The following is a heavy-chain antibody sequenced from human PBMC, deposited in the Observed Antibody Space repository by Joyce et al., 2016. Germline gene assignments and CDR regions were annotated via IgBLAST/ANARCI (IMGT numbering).Heavy chain of an antibody. J-gene: IGHJ4*02. Sequence: QVQLVQSGRELKRPGASVRVSCMASRYTFTAYIMHWVRQAQGGGLEWIGWFDPKTDDTKYAPRFQGRVTMTRDTSCNTVDMATYYCAREGSRDGYWDCWGKGTLVTVSS. D-gene: IGHD3-22*01. CDR2: FDPKTDDT. CDR3: DC. CDR1: RYTFTAYI. V-gene: IGHV1-2*02.